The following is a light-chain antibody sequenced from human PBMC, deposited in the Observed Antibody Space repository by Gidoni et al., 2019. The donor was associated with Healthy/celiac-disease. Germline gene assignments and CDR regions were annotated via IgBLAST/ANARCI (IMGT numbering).Light chain of an antibody. CDR3: QQYNSYSYT. V-gene: IGKV1-5*03. Sequence: IQMTQSPSTLSASVGDRVTITCRAIQSISSWLAWYQQKPGKAPKLLIYKAPSLESGVPSRFSGSGSGTEFTLTISSLQPDDFATYYCQQYNSYSYTFGQGTKLEIK. CDR1: QSISSW. J-gene: IGKJ2*01. CDR2: KAP.